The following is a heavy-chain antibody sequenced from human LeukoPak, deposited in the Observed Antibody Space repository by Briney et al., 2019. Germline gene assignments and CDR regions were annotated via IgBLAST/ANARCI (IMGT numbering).Heavy chain of an antibody. D-gene: IGHD3-10*01. CDR2: IKEDGSEK. J-gene: IGHJ6*03. V-gene: IGHV3-7*01. CDR3: ARAHMVRGRYYYYYYYMDV. CDR1: GFTFSSYA. Sequence: GGSLRLSCAASGFTFSSYAMSWVRQAPGKGLEWVANIKEDGSEKYYVDSVKGRFTISRDNAKNSLYLQMNSLRAEDTAVYYCARAHMVRGRYYYYYYYMDVWGKGTTVTISS.